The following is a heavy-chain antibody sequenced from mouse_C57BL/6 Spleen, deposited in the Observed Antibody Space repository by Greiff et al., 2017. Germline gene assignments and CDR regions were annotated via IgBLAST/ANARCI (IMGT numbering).Heavy chain of an antibody. Sequence: VQLQQPGAELVKPGASVKLSCKASGYTFTSYWMQWVKQRPGQGLEWIGEIDPSDSYTNYNQKFKGKATLTVDTSSSTAYMQLSSLTSEDSAVCYCARKGLYYSNYRYAMDYWGQGTSVTVSS. CDR1: GYTFTSYW. J-gene: IGHJ4*01. V-gene: IGHV1-50*01. CDR3: ARKGLYYSNYRYAMDY. D-gene: IGHD2-5*01. CDR2: IDPSDSYT.